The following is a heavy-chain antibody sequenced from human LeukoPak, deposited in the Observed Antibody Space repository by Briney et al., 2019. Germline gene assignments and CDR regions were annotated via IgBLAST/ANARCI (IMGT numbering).Heavy chain of an antibody. D-gene: IGHD6-19*01. CDR2: IYYSGST. Sequence: PSETLSLTCTVSGGSISSYYWSWIRQPPGKGLEWIGYIYYSGSTNYNPSLKSRVTISVDTSKNQFSLKLSSVTAADTAVYYCARGEYSSGWYSHYYMDVWGKGTTVTVSS. CDR3: ARGEYSSGWYSHYYMDV. J-gene: IGHJ6*03. CDR1: GGSISSYY. V-gene: IGHV4-59*01.